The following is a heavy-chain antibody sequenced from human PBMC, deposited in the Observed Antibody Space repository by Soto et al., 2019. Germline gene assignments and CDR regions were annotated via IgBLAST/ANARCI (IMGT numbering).Heavy chain of an antibody. D-gene: IGHD2-2*01. J-gene: IGHJ4*02. CDR3: ARGYCSSIGCSHYFDF. V-gene: IGHV1-2*02. Sequence: ASVKVSCKASGYTFTGNYMHWVRQAPGQGLEWMALISPTTGGTNYAQKFQGRVTMTWDTSISTAYMELTRLTSDDTAIYYCARGYCSSIGCSHYFDFWGQGTLVTVSS. CDR2: ISPTTGGT. CDR1: GYTFTGNY.